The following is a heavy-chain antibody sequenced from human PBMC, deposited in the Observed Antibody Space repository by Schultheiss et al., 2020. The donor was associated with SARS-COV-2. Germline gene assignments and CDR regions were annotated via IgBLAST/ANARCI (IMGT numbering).Heavy chain of an antibody. CDR3: ARLLGSSTSPFDY. CDR1: GYSFLSYW. D-gene: IGHD2-2*01. Sequence: GESLKISCKGSGYSFLSYWIAWVRQMPGKGLEWMGIVYPGDSDTRYSPSFQGQVTISADKSISTAYLQWSSLKASDTAMYYCARLLGSSTSPFDYWGQGTLVTVSS. V-gene: IGHV5-51*01. J-gene: IGHJ4*02. CDR2: VYPGDSDT.